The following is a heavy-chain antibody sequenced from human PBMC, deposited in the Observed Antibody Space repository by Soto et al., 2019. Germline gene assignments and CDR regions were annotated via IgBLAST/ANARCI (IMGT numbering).Heavy chain of an antibody. V-gene: IGHV1-3*01. Sequence: ASVKVSCKASGYTFNSYAMHWVRQAPGQRLEWMGWINAGNGNTKYSQKFQGRVTITRDTSASTAYMELSSLRSEDTAVYYCARAPSSTSGYYYYYMDVWAKGTTVTVSS. D-gene: IGHD2-2*01. CDR1: GYTFNSYA. CDR3: ARAPSSTSGYYYYYMDV. CDR2: INAGNGNT. J-gene: IGHJ6*03.